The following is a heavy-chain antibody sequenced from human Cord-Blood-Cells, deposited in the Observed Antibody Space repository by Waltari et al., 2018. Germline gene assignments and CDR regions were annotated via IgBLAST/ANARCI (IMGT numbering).Heavy chain of an antibody. V-gene: IGHV4-39*01. CDR3: ARHRVVNDAFDI. CDR1: GGSISSSSYY. Sequence: QLQLQESAPGLVKPSETLSLTCTVSGGSISSSSYYWGWIRQPPGKGLEWIGSIYYSGSTYYNPSLKSRVTISVDTSKNQFSLKLSSVTAADTAVYYCARHRVVNDAFDIWGQGTMVTDSS. CDR2: IYYSGST. J-gene: IGHJ3*02. D-gene: IGHD2-15*01.